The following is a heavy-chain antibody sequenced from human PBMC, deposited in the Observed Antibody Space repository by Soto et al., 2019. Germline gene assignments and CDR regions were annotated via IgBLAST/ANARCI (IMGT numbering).Heavy chain of an antibody. J-gene: IGHJ5*02. CDR1: GGSFSGYY. V-gene: IGHV4-34*01. CDR3: ASIRASGWTKEGWFDP. D-gene: IGHD6-13*01. CDR2: INPGGST. Sequence: SETLSLTCAVYGGSFSGYYWSWIRQPPGKGLEWIGEINPGGSTNYNPSLKSRVTISVDTSKNQFSLKMSSVTAADTAVYFCASIRASGWTKEGWFDPWGQGXPVTVYS.